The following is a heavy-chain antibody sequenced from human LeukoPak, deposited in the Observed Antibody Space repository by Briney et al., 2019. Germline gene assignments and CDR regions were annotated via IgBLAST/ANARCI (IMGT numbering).Heavy chain of an antibody. V-gene: IGHV3-23*01. J-gene: IGHJ4*02. CDR3: AKVEKLPGRTGRYYFDY. D-gene: IGHD4-23*01. CDR1: GFTFSSYA. CDR2: ISGSGGST. Sequence: PGGSLRLSCAASGFTFSSYAMSWVRQAPGKGLEWVSAISGSGGSTYYADSVKGRFTISRDNSKNTLYLQMNSLRAEDTAVYYCAKVEKLPGRTGRYYFDYWGQGTLVTVSS.